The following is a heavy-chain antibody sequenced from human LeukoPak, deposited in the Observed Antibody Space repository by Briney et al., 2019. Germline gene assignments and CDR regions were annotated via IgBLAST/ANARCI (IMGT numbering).Heavy chain of an antibody. J-gene: IGHJ4*02. CDR1: GFTFSNYA. CDR3: ARTGDYGSGSFRWRHFDY. V-gene: IGHV3-30-3*01. D-gene: IGHD3-10*01. CDR2: ISYDGNNK. Sequence: GGSLRLSCAASGFTFSNYAMHWVRQAPGKGLEWVAVISYDGNNKDHADSVKGRFTISRDNSKNTLYLQMNSLRTEDTAVYYCARTGDYGSGSFRWRHFDYWGQGTLVTVSS.